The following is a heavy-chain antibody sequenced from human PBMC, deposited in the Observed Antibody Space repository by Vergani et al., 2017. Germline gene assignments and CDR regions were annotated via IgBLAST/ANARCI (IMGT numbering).Heavy chain of an antibody. J-gene: IGHJ4*02. CDR1: GFTFSSYW. D-gene: IGHD4-17*01. Sequence: VQLVESGGGLVQPGGSLRLSCAASGFTFSSYWMSWVRQAPGKGLEWVAFIGYDGRIKYNVDSVKGRFTISRDTSKKTLSLQMRSLRADDTAVYYCAKDGRENSDYGYFDYWGQGTLVTVSS. CDR2: IGYDGRIK. V-gene: IGHV3-30*02. CDR3: AKDGRENSDYGYFDY.